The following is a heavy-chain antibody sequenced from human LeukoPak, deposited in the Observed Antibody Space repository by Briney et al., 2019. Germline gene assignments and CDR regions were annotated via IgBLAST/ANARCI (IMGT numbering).Heavy chain of an antibody. CDR1: GFTFSSYA. Sequence: GGSLRLSCAASGFTFSSYAMSWVRQAPGKGLEWVSTISGSGGSTYYADSVKGRFTISRDNSKNTLYLQMNSLRAEDTAVYYCAKDQITISHYGMDVWGQGTTVTVSS. D-gene: IGHD3-3*01. CDR3: AKDQITISHYGMDV. CDR2: ISGSGGST. J-gene: IGHJ6*02. V-gene: IGHV3-23*01.